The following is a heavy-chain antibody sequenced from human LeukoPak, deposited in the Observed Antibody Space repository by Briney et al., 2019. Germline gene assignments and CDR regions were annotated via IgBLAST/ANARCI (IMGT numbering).Heavy chain of an antibody. V-gene: IGHV3-53*04. Sequence: GGSLRLSCAASGFTVSSNYMSWVRQAPGKGLECVSVIYSGGSTYYADSVKGRFTISRHNSKNTLYLQMNSLRAEDTAVYYCAKLGGREFLTSPLGYWGQGTLVTVSS. CDR3: AKLGGREFLTSPLGY. CDR2: IYSGGST. CDR1: GFTVSSNY. D-gene: IGHD3-10*01. J-gene: IGHJ4*02.